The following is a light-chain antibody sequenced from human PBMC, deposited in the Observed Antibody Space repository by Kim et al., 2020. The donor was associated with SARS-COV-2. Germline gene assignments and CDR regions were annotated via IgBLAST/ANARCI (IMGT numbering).Light chain of an antibody. CDR3: QQYDDYSWT. Sequence: DVQMTQSPSTLSASVGDRVTITCRASQSIRRWLAWFQQKPGKAPRVLIYKASTLESGVPSRFSGSGSETEFTLTISSLQPDDFATYYCQQYDDYSWTFGQGTKVDIK. J-gene: IGKJ1*01. CDR2: KAS. V-gene: IGKV1-5*03. CDR1: QSIRRW.